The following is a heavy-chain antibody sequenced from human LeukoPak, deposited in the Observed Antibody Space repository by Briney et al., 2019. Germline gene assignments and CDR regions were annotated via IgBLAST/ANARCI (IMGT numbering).Heavy chain of an antibody. D-gene: IGHD6-13*01. CDR3: ARGIAAAAFDY. Sequence: GGSLRLSCAASGFTFSSYDMHWVRQATGKGLEWVSAIGTAGDTYYPGSVKGRFTISRENAKNSLYLQVNSLRAGDTAVYYCARGIAAAAFDYWGQGTLVTVFS. J-gene: IGHJ4*02. V-gene: IGHV3-13*04. CDR2: IGTAGDT. CDR1: GFTFSSYD.